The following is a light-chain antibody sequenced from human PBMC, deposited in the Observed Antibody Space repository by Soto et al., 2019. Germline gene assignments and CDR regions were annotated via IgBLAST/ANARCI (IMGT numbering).Light chain of an antibody. J-gene: IGLJ2*01. CDR3: AAWDDSLSGHVV. Sequence: QSVLTQPPSASGTPGQKVTISCSGSSSNIGSNYVYWYQQLPGTAPKLLIYRINQRPSGVPDRFSGSKSGTSASLAISGLRSEDEADYYCAAWDDSLSGHVVFGGGTQLTVL. CDR2: RIN. CDR1: SSNIGSNY. V-gene: IGLV1-47*01.